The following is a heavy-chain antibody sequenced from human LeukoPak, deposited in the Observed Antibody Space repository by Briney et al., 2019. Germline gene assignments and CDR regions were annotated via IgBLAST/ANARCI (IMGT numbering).Heavy chain of an antibody. V-gene: IGHV4-34*01. J-gene: IGHJ4*02. CDR3: AKSDYFDS. CDR2: INHLGST. Sequence: PSETLSLTCAVYGGSFIGYYWSWIRQPPGKGLEWIGEINHLGSTNYNPSLKSRVTISIDTSKNQFSLKLSSVTAADTAVYYCAKSDYFDSWGQGTLVTVSS. CDR1: GGSFIGYY.